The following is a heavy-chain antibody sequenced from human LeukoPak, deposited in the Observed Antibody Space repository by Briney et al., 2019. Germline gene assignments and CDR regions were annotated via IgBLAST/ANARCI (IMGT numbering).Heavy chain of an antibody. J-gene: IGHJ4*02. V-gene: IGHV1-46*01. Sequence: ASVKVSCKASGYTFTSNYIHWVRQAPGQGLEWMGMIYPRDGSTSYAQKFQGRVTVTRDTSTSTVHMELSGLRSEDTAVYYCARAEAAAGTFDYWGQGTLVTVSS. CDR1: GYTFTSNY. CDR3: ARAEAAAGTFDY. CDR2: IYPRDGST. D-gene: IGHD6-13*01.